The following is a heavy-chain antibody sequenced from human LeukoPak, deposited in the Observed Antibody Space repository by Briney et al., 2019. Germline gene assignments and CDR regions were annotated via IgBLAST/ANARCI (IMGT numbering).Heavy chain of an antibody. CDR1: GYTFIDYY. J-gene: IGHJ5*02. CDR3: ARWGGVQFDP. CDR2: INTNTGET. Sequence: ASVKVSCKASGYTFIDYYMNWVRQAPGQGLEWMGWINTNTGETNYAQKFQGRVTMTRDTSISTVYMELTSLTSDDTAVYYGARWGGVQFDPWGQGTLVTVSS. D-gene: IGHD2-8*01. V-gene: IGHV1-2*02.